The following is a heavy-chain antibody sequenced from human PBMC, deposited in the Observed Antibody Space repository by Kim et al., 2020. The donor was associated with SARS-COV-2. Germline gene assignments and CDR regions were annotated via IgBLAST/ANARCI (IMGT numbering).Heavy chain of an antibody. CDR1: GFTFSSYW. J-gene: IGHJ6*02. CDR3: AREGLGYQLPRYGMDV. V-gene: IGHV3-7*01. CDR2: IKQDGSEK. Sequence: GGSLRLSCAASGFTFSSYWMSWVRQAPGKGLEWVANIKQDGSEKYYVDSVKGRFTISRDNAKNSLYLQMNSLRAEDTAVYYCAREGLGYQLPRYGMDVWGQGTTVTVSS. D-gene: IGHD2-2*01.